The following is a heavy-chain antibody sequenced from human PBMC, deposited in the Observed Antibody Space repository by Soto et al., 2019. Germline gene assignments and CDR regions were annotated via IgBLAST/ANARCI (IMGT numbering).Heavy chain of an antibody. CDR3: ARQGFGALHGLVAV. Sequence: QVPLQESGPGLVKPSETLSLSCTVSGGSISNYYWSWFRQTPGKGLEWIGYVHDSWGSNYNPSLTSRVAISLDPSKSQFSLKLTSVTATDTAVYYCARQGFGALHGLVAVWGQGTTVTVSS. CDR2: VHDSWGS. D-gene: IGHD3-10*01. J-gene: IGHJ6*02. CDR1: GGSISNYY. V-gene: IGHV4-59*08.